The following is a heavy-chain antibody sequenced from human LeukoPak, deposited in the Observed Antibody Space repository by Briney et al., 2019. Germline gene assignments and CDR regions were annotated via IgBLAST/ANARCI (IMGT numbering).Heavy chain of an antibody. J-gene: IGHJ3*02. V-gene: IGHV3-74*01. D-gene: IGHD6-6*01. CDR1: GFIFSQHW. CDR3: ARDGRPAARDI. CDR2: INGDGSST. Sequence: GGSLRLSCAGSGFIFSQHWMQWVRQVPGKGLVWVSRINGDGSSTNYADSVKGRFTISRDNAKNTLYLRMNSLRAEDTAVYYCARDGRPAARDIWGQGTMVTVSS.